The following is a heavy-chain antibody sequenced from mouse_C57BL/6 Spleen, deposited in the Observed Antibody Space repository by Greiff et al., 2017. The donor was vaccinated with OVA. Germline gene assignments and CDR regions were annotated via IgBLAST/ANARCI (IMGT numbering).Heavy chain of an antibody. CDR3: ARGGGYGSSYPYWYFDV. Sequence: DVKLVESGGGLVKPGGSLKLSCAASGFTFSSYAMSWVRQTPEKRLEWVATISDGGSYTYYPDNVKGRFTISRDNAKNNLYLQMSHLKSEDTAMYYCARGGGYGSSYPYWYFDVWGTGTTVTVSS. J-gene: IGHJ1*03. D-gene: IGHD1-1*01. CDR1: GFTFSSYA. CDR2: ISDGGSYT. V-gene: IGHV5-4*03.